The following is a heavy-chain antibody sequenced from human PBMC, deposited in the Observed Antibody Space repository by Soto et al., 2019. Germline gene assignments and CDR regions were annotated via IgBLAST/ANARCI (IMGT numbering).Heavy chain of an antibody. CDR3: ATQPGGGGY. CDR2: IYSGGYT. D-gene: IGHD3-10*01. Sequence: EVQLVESGGGLIQPGGSLRLSCAVSGFTVSNNYMSWVRQAPGKGLEGVSVIYSGGYTAYGDSVKGRFTISRDNSKNPLYPQMNSPSAEDPAVFSWATQPGGGGYWGQGTLVTVSS. J-gene: IGHJ4*02. CDR1: GFTVSNNY. V-gene: IGHV3-53*01.